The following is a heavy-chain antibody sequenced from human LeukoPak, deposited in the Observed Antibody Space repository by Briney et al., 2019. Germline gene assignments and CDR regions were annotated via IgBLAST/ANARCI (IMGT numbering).Heavy chain of an antibody. Sequence: ASMKVSCKASGYTFTSNDINWVRPAPGQGPEWMGWINPNSGDSGFAQKFRGRVTITRDTSISTAYMELSSLRSDDTAVYYCARHLRTTFDYWGQGTLVTVSS. CDR2: INPNSGDS. CDR1: GYTFTSND. CDR3: ARHLRTTFDY. J-gene: IGHJ4*02. D-gene: IGHD4-17*01. V-gene: IGHV1-8*03.